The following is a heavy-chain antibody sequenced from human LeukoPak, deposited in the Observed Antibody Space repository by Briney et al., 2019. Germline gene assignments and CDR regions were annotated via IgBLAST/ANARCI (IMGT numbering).Heavy chain of an antibody. J-gene: IGHJ4*02. CDR1: GGSISSSSYY. Sequence: SETLSLTCTVSGGSISSSSYYWGWIRQPPGKGLEWIGSIYYSGSTYYNPSLKSRVTIPVDTSKNQFSLKLSSVTAADTAVYYCARGGLLLWFGKPFDYWGQGTLVTVSS. V-gene: IGHV4-39*01. CDR3: ARGGLLLWFGKPFDY. D-gene: IGHD3-10*01. CDR2: IYYSGST.